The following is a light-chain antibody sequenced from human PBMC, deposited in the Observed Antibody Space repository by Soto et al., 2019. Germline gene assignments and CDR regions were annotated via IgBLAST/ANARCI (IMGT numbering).Light chain of an antibody. CDR1: SGDVGGYNH. J-gene: IGLJ2*01. V-gene: IGLV2-14*01. CDR2: DVS. Sequence: QSALTQPASVSGSPGQSITISCTGSSGDVGGYNHVSWYQQHPGKSPKLMIYDVSNRPSGVSNRLSGSKSGNTASLTISGLQAEDEADYYCSPYVSSSTLVFGRGTKLTVL. CDR3: SPYVSSSTLV.